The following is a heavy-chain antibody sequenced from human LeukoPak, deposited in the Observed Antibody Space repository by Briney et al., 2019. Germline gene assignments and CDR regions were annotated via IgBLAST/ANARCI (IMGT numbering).Heavy chain of an antibody. CDR2: ISSSSSTI. J-gene: IGHJ4*02. V-gene: IGHV3-48*01. D-gene: IGHD3-3*01. CDR1: GFTFSSYS. Sequence: GGSLRLSCAASGFTFSSYSMNWVRQAPAKGLEWVSYISSSSSTIYYADSVKGRFTISRDNAKNSLYLQMNSLRAEDTAMYYCARDLSYYDFWSGYSFDYWGQGTLVTVSS. CDR3: ARDLSYYDFWSGYSFDY.